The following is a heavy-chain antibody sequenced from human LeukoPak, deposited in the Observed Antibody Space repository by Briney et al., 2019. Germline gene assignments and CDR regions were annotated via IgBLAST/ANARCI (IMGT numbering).Heavy chain of an antibody. D-gene: IGHD3-10*01. J-gene: IGHJ4*02. CDR2: INPNSGGT. CDR1: GYTFTGYY. Sequence: ASVKVSCKASGYTFTGYYMHWVRQAPGQGLEWMGWINPNSGGTNYAQKFQGRVTMTRDTSISTAYMELSRLRSDDTAVYYCASDPTKYYYGSGSSYFDYWGQGTLVTVSS. CDR3: ASDPTKYYYGSGSSYFDY. V-gene: IGHV1-2*02.